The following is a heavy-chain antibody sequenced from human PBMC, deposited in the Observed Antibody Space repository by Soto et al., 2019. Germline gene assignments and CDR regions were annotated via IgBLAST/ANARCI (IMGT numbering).Heavy chain of an antibody. D-gene: IGHD6-19*01. CDR2: INAGNGNT. J-gene: IGHJ4*02. Sequence: ASVKVSCKASGYTFTSYAMHWLRQAPGQRLEWMGWINAGNGNTKYSQKFQGRVTITRDTSASTAYMELSSLRSEDTAVYYCARASYSSGWYNLDYWGQGTLVTVSS. CDR1: GYTFTSYA. V-gene: IGHV1-3*01. CDR3: ARASYSSGWYNLDY.